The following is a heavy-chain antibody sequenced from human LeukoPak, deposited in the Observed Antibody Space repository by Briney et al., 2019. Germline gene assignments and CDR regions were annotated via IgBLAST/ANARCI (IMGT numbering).Heavy chain of an antibody. V-gene: IGHV4-4*07. D-gene: IGHD3-3*01. Sequence: PSETLSLTCTVSGGSISSYYWSWIRQPAGKGLEWIGRIYTSGSTTYNPSLKSRVTISVDPSKNQFSLKLSSVTAADTAVYYCARDFRGGYDFWSGYYTPYYFDYWGQGTLVTVSP. CDR2: IYTSGST. J-gene: IGHJ4*02. CDR1: GGSISSYY. CDR3: ARDFRGGYDFWSGYYTPYYFDY.